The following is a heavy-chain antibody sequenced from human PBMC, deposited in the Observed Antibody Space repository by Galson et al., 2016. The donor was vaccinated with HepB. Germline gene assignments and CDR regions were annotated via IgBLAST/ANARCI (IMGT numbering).Heavy chain of an antibody. CDR1: GSTFKDYT. Sequence: SVKVSCKASGSTFKDYTFYWVRQASGQQFEWMGWINPNSGGTHYAQKFQGRLTMTRDRTRTAVNMELNSLRSDDTAVYYCARGHSIRLEVFYGMDVWGRGTTVTVSS. D-gene: IGHD1-1*01. CDR2: INPNSGGT. J-gene: IGHJ6*02. V-gene: IGHV1-2*02. CDR3: ARGHSIRLEVFYGMDV.